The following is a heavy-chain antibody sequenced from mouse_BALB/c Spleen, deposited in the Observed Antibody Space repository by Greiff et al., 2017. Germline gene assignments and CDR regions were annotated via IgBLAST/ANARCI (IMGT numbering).Heavy chain of an antibody. CDR1: GYTFTSYW. J-gene: IGHJ2*01. D-gene: IGHD2-3*01. Sequence: QVQLQQPGAELVKPGASVKMSCKASGYTFTSYWMHWVKQRPGQGLEWIGTIDPSDSYTSYNQKFKGKATLTVDTSSSTAYMQLSSLTSEDSAVYYCTRGDDGYYFDYWGQGTTLTVSS. CDR2: IDPSDSYT. CDR3: TRGDDGYYFDY. V-gene: IGHV1S127*01.